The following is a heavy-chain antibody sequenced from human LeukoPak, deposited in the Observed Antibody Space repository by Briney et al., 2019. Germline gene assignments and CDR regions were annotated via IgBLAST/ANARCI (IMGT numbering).Heavy chain of an antibody. CDR2: IYYSGST. J-gene: IGHJ5*02. D-gene: IGHD2-15*01. V-gene: IGHV4-31*03. CDR1: GGSISSGGYY. CDR3: ARVASGVGYNWLDP. Sequence: PSETLSLTCTVSGGSISSGGYYWSWIRQHPGKGLEWIGYIYYSGSTYYNPSLKSRVTISVDTSKNQFSLKLSSVTAPDTAVYYCARVASGVGYNWLDPWGQGTLVTVSS.